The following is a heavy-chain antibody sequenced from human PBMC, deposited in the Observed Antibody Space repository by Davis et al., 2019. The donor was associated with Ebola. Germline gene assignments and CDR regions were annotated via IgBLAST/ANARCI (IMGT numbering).Heavy chain of an antibody. CDR2: ISYDGSNK. CDR3: AKLGGTAMPAEDY. V-gene: IGHV3-30*18. D-gene: IGHD5-18*01. J-gene: IGHJ4*02. CDR1: GFTFSSYG. Sequence: GESLKISCAASGFTFSSYGMHWVRQAPGKGLEWVAVISYDGSNKYYADSVKGRFTLSRDNSKNTLYLQMNSLRAEDTAVYYCAKLGGTAMPAEDYWGQGTLVTVSS.